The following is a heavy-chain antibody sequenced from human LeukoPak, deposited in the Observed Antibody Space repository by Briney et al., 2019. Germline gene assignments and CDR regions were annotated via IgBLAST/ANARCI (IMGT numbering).Heavy chain of an antibody. CDR3: ARSVDSLLNFDY. V-gene: IGHV4-39*01. CDR2: ISYSGST. Sequence: SETPSLTCTVSGGSINSSSYYWGWIRQPPGKGLEWIGSISYSGSTYYNPSLKSRVTISVDTSKNQFSLKLSSVTAADTAVYYCARSVDSLLNFDYWGQGTLVTVSS. J-gene: IGHJ4*02. CDR1: GGSINSSSYY. D-gene: IGHD3-22*01.